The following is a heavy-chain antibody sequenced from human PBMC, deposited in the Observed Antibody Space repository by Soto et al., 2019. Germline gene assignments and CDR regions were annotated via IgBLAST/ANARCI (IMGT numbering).Heavy chain of an antibody. D-gene: IGHD6-13*01. Sequence: ASVKVSCKASGYTFTGYYMHWVRQAPGQGLEWMGWINPNSGGTNYAQKFQGWVTMTRDTSISTAYMELSRLRSNDTAVYYCARGRPDYSSSPRFDPWGQGTLVTVSS. CDR1: GYTFTGYY. CDR3: ARGRPDYSSSPRFDP. CDR2: INPNSGGT. V-gene: IGHV1-2*04. J-gene: IGHJ5*02.